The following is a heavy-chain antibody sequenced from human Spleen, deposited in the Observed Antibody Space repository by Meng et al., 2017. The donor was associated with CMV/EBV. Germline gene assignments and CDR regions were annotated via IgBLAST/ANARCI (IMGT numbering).Heavy chain of an antibody. Sequence: KASGYTFTGFYIHWVRQAPGQGLEWMGWINPNSGDTDSTQTFQDRVTMTRDMSISTAYMEVSRLRYDDTAVYYCARVHDYTWGNLDSWGQGTLVTVSS. CDR1: GYTFTGFY. CDR2: INPNSGDT. CDR3: ARVHDYTWGNLDS. D-gene: IGHD3-16*01. V-gene: IGHV1-2*02. J-gene: IGHJ5*01.